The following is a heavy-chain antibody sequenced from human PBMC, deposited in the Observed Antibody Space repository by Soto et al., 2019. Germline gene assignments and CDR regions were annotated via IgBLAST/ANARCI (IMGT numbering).Heavy chain of an antibody. D-gene: IGHD2-2*01. V-gene: IGHV1-69*13. J-gene: IGHJ4*02. Sequence: GASVKVSCKASGGTFSSYAISWVRQAPGQGLEWMGGIIPIFGTANYAQKFQGRVTITADESTSTAYMELSSLRSEDTAVYYCARPSAPRYCSSTSCSFDYWGQGTLVTVSS. CDR2: IIPIFGTA. CDR3: ARPSAPRYCSSTSCSFDY. CDR1: GGTFSSYA.